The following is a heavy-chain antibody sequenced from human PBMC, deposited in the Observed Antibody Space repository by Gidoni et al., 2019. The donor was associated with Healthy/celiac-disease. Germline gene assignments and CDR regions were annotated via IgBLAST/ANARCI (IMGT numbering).Heavy chain of an antibody. Sequence: QVQLQQWGAGLLKPSETLSLTCAVYGWSFSGYYWSWIRQPPGKGLEWIGEINHSGSTNYNPSLKSRATISVDTSKNQFSLKLSSVTAADTAVYYCARAVITRRRFDYWGQGTLVTVSS. CDR3: ARAVITRRRFDY. CDR1: GWSFSGYY. V-gene: IGHV4-34*01. J-gene: IGHJ4*02. D-gene: IGHD3-22*01. CDR2: INHSGST.